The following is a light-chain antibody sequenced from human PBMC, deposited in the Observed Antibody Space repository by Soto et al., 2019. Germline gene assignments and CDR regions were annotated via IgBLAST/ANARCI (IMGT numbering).Light chain of an antibody. CDR2: DVS. V-gene: IGLV2-14*01. J-gene: IGLJ1*01. CDR3: SSYTSSNSGV. CDR1: SSDVGGYNY. Sequence: QSVLTQPASVSGSPGQSITISCTGTSSDVGGYNYVSWYQQHPGKAPKLMIYDVSNRPSGVSNRFSGSKSGNTASLTISGLQAEDEDDYYCSSYTSSNSGVFGTGTKLTVL.